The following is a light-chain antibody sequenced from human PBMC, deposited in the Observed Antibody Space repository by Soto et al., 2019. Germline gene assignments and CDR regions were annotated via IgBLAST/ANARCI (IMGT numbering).Light chain of an antibody. J-gene: IGKJ4*02. V-gene: IGKV4-1*01. CDR2: WAS. CDR3: QQYFNVPFT. Sequence: DISMTSASESLAVSLGERATMNCKCSRSVLYKSNNKNHLAWYQQKPGQPPQLIIYWASTRESGVPERVSGSGSGTDFTLTISSLEAEDVAFYWCQQYFNVPFTFGGGTKVDIK. CDR1: RSVLYKSNNKNH.